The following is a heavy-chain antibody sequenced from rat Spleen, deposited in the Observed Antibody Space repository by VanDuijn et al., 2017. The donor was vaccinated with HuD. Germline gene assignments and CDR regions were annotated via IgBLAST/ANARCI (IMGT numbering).Heavy chain of an antibody. Sequence: EVQLVESGGGLVQPGRSLKLSCVASGFTFNNYWMTWIRQAPGKGLDWVASISNAGGSTYYPDSVKGRFTISRDIAENTLYLQMDSLRSEDTATYYCARRFDFDYWGQGVMVTVSS. J-gene: IGHJ2*01. CDR1: GFTFNNYW. V-gene: IGHV5-31*01. CDR2: ISNAGGST. D-gene: IGHD4-3*01. CDR3: ARRFDFDY.